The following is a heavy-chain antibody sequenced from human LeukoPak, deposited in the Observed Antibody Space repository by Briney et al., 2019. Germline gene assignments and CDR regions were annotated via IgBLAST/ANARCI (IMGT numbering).Heavy chain of an antibody. J-gene: IGHJ4*02. CDR3: ARCLGRTMVRGTYLDY. V-gene: IGHV4-31*03. CDR2: IYYSGST. Sequence: SETLSLTCTVSGGSISSGGYYWSWLRQHPGKGLEWIGYIYYSGSTYYNPSLKSRVTISVDTSKNQFSLKLSSVTAADTAVYYCARCLGRTMVRGTYLDYWGQGTLVTVSS. D-gene: IGHD3-10*01. CDR1: GGSISSGGYY.